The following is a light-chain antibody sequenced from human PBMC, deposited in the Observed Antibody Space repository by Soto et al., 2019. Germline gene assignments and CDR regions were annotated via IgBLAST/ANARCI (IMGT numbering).Light chain of an antibody. CDR1: QNVLYSSNNKNY. CDR3: QQYFSAPLT. J-gene: IGKJ4*01. CDR2: WAS. Sequence: DIVMTQSPDSLAVSLGERATINCKSSQNVLYSSNNKNYLAWYQHKPGQPPKLLIYWASTRESGVPDRFSGSGSGTDFTLTISRLQAEDVAVYYCQQYFSAPLTFGGGTKVEIK. V-gene: IGKV4-1*01.